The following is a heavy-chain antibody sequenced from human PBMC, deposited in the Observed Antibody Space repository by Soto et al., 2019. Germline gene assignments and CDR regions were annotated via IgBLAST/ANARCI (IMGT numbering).Heavy chain of an antibody. D-gene: IGHD6-19*01. CDR2: ITYSSTTI. V-gene: IGHV3-48*02. CDR3: ARAGLAPFDY. Sequence: HPGGSLRLSCAASGFTFSNYNMNWVRQTPGKGPEWVSYITYSSTTISYADSVNGRFTISRDNAKNSLYLQMNSLRDEDTAVYYCARAGLAPFDYWGQGTLVTVSS. CDR1: GFTFSNYN. J-gene: IGHJ4*02.